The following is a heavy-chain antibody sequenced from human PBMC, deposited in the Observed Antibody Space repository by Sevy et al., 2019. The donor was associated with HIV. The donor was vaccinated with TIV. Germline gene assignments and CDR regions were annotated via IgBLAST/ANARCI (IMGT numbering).Heavy chain of an antibody. D-gene: IGHD2-15*01. Sequence: GGSLRLSCAASGFTFSSYAMHWVRQAPGKGLEWVAVISYDGSNKYYADSVKGRFTISRDNSKKSRYLQMNSLRAEETAGYYCARDRWKGYCSGGSCPRFDYWAQGTLFTVSS. V-gene: IGHV3-30-3*01. CDR3: ARDRWKGYCSGGSCPRFDY. CDR1: GFTFSSYA. J-gene: IGHJ4*02. CDR2: ISYDGSNK.